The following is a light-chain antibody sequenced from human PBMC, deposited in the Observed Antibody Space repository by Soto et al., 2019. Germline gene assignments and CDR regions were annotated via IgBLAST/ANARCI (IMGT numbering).Light chain of an antibody. J-gene: IGLJ1*01. CDR2: EVS. Sequence: QSALTQPASVSGSPGQSITISCTGTSSDVGSYNLVSWYQQHPGKAPKLMIYEVSKRPSGVSNRFSGSKSGNTASLTISGLQAEDEADYYCCSNAGSRIYVFGTGTKLTVL. CDR1: SSDVGSYNL. CDR3: CSNAGSRIYV. V-gene: IGLV2-23*02.